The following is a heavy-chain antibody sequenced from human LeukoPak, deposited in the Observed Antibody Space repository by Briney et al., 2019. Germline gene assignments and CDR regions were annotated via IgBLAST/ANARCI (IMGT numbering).Heavy chain of an antibody. J-gene: IGHJ5*02. CDR3: TRSGVTGNWFDP. CDR1: GITFSSDW. Sequence: GGSLRLSCAASGITFSSDWMHWARQAPGKGLVWVSRINSDGSSTIYADFVKGRFTISRDNAKNTLYLQMNSLRAEDTAVYYCTRSGVTGNWFDPWGQGTLVTVSS. V-gene: IGHV3-74*01. CDR2: INSDGSST. D-gene: IGHD7-27*01.